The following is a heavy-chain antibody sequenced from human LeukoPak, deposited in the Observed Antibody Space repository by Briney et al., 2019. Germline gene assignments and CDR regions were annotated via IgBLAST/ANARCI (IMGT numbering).Heavy chain of an antibody. D-gene: IGHD4-17*01. J-gene: IGHJ6*04. CDR2: IYSGGST. Sequence: GGSLRLSCAASGFTVSSNYMSWVRQAPGKGQEWVSVIYSGGSTYYADSVKGRFTISRDNSKNTLYLQMNSRRAEDTAVYYCARGYDYGDLDVWGKGTTVTVSS. CDR3: ARGYDYGDLDV. CDR1: GFTVSSNY. V-gene: IGHV3-53*01.